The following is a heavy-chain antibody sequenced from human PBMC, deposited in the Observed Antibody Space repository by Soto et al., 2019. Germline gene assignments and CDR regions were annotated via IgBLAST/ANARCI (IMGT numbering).Heavy chain of an antibody. Sequence: QVQLQESGPGLVKPSQTLSLTCTVSGASISGGAYYWTWIRQPPGKGLEWIGSIYYTGKTYSNPSLESRLSISVDPSNNQFALRLTSVTAPDTAIYYFARATYDSSTYYLDYWGQGTLVTVSS. CDR1: GASISGGAYY. J-gene: IGHJ4*02. V-gene: IGHV4-30-4*01. CDR2: IYYTGKT. D-gene: IGHD3-22*01. CDR3: ARATYDSSTYYLDY.